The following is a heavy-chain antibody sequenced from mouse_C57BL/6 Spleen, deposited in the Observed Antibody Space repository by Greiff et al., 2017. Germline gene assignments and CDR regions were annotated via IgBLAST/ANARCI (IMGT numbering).Heavy chain of an antibody. CDR1: GYTFTSYW. CDR3: ARPPSNYYGTAWFAY. CDR2: IDPSDSYT. J-gene: IGHJ3*01. Sequence: QVQLQQSGAELVMPGASVKLSCKASGYTFTSYWMHWVKQRPGQGLEWIGEIDPSDSYTNYNQKFKGKSTLTVDKSSSTAYMQLSSLTSEDSAVYYCARPPSNYYGTAWFAYWGQGTLVTVSA. D-gene: IGHD1-1*01. V-gene: IGHV1-69*01.